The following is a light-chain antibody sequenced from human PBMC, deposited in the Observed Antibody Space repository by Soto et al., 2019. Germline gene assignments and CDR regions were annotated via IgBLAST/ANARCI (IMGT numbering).Light chain of an antibody. V-gene: IGKV1-5*03. CDR3: QQYNSYSQT. J-gene: IGKJ1*01. CDR2: KAS. Sequence: DIQMTQSPSTLSASIGDRVTITCRASQSINSWLAWYQQKPGKAPKLLIYKASTLESGVPSRFSGSGSGTEFTLTISCLQPDDFATYYCQQYNSYSQTFGQGTKVDIK. CDR1: QSINSW.